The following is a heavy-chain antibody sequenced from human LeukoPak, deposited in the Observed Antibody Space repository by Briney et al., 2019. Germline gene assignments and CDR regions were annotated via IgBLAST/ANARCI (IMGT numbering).Heavy chain of an antibody. D-gene: IGHD1-26*01. CDR1: GFTFSSYA. Sequence: PGGSLRLSCAASGFTFSSYAMHWVRQAPGKGLEWVAVISYDGSNKYYADSVKGRFTISRDNSKNTLYLQMNSLRAEDTAVYYCARRSGSYFQNEGSDFDYWGQGTLVTVSS. J-gene: IGHJ4*02. CDR3: ARRSGSYFQNEGSDFDY. CDR2: ISYDGSNK. V-gene: IGHV3-30-3*01.